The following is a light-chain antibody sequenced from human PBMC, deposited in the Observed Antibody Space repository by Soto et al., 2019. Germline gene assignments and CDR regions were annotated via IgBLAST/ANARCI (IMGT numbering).Light chain of an antibody. CDR2: DAS. CDR3: QQRSNWPPLT. J-gene: IGKJ4*01. V-gene: IGKV3-11*01. CDR1: QSVSSY. Sequence: EIVLTQSPATLSLSPGERATLSCRASQSVSSYLDWYQQKPGQAPRLLIYDASNRATGIPARFSGSGSGTDFTLTISNLEPEDFAGYYWQQRSNWPPLTFGIGTKVYIK.